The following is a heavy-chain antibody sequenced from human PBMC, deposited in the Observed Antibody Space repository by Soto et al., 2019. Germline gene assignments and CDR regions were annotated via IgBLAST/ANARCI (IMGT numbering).Heavy chain of an antibody. CDR3: ARDSAQHDFGDYFYYGMDV. CDR2: IIPIFGTA. D-gene: IGHD4-17*01. Sequence: GASVKVSCKASGGTFSSYAISWVRQAPGQGLEWMGGIIPIFGTANYAQKFQGRVTITADESTSTAYMELSSLRSEDTAVYYCARDSAQHDFGDYFYYGMDVWGQGTTVTVSS. CDR1: GGTFSSYA. J-gene: IGHJ6*02. V-gene: IGHV1-69*13.